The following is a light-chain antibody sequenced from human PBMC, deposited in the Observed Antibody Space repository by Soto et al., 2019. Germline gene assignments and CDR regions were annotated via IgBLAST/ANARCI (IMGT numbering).Light chain of an antibody. V-gene: IGKV2-28*01. Sequence: DIVMTQSPPSLPVTPGEPASISCRSSQSLLHGNGYNYLGWYLQKPGQAPQLLIYLASRRVSGVHDRISGSGSGTDFTLKISRVEAEDVGIYYCMQALQTPTFGQGTRLDIK. CDR3: MQALQTPT. CDR1: QSLLHGNGYNY. J-gene: IGKJ2*01. CDR2: LAS.